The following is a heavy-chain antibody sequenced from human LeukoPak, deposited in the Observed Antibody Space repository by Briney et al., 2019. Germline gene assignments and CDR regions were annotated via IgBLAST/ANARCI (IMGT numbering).Heavy chain of an antibody. J-gene: IGHJ4*02. CDR2: ISSSSSYI. D-gene: IGHD3-10*01. CDR3: ARSSPGGMDFDY. CDR1: GFTFSSYS. Sequence: PGESLRLSCAASGFTFSSYSMNWVRQAPGKGLEWVSSISSSSSYIYYADSVKGRFTISRDNAKNSLYLQMNSLRAEDTAVYYCARSSPGGMDFDYWGQGTLVTVSS. V-gene: IGHV3-21*01.